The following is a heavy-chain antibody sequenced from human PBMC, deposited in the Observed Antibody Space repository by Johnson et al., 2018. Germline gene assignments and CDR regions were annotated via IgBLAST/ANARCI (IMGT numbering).Heavy chain of an antibody. V-gene: IGHV3-72*01. CDR3: ARGARRDYPHWDS. CDR2: IRKKFNSYTP. CDR1: GFTFSDHY. D-gene: IGHD2-21*01. J-gene: IGHJ3*02. Sequence: EVQLLESGGGLVQXGGSLRLXCAGSGFTFSDHYMDWVRQAPGKGLEWVGRIRKKFNSYTPEYAASVKGRFTVSRDDSKNALYLQMNSLKPTDTSMYICARGARRDYPHWDSWGQGTMVTVSS.